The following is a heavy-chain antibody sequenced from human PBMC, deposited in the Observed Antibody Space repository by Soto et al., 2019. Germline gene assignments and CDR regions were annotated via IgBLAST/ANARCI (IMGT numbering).Heavy chain of an antibody. V-gene: IGHV1-69*06. Sequence: QVQLVQSGAEVKKPGSSVKVSCKASGGTFSSYAISWVRQAPGQGLEWMGGIIPIFGTANYAQKFQGRVTITADKATSTAYMELSSRRSEDTAGYYCARGGGPPRTFYYYYGMDVWGQGTTVTVSS. CDR1: GGTFSSYA. J-gene: IGHJ6*02. D-gene: IGHD2-8*01. CDR2: IIPIFGTA. CDR3: ARGGGPPRTFYYYYGMDV.